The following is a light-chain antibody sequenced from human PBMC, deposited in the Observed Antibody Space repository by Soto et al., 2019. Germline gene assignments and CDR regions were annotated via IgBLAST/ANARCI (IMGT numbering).Light chain of an antibody. J-gene: IGLJ1*01. CDR3: AAWDDSLDAYV. V-gene: IGLV1-44*01. CDR1: SSNIGSNP. CDR2: SNI. Sequence: QSVLTQPPSASGSPGQRVTISCSGSSSNIGSNPVNWYQQLPGTAPKLFIYSNIQRPSGVPDRSSGSKSGTSASLTISGLQSEDEADYYCAAWDDSLDAYVFGTGTKV.